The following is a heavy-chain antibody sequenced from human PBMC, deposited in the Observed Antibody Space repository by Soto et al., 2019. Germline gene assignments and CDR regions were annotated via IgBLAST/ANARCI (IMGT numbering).Heavy chain of an antibody. V-gene: IGHV3-11*01. CDR3: AREGLPEYYYYMDV. J-gene: IGHJ6*03. CDR2: ISSSGSTI. Sequence: GGSLRLSCAASGFTFSDYYMSWIRQAPGKGLEWVSYISSSGSTIYYADSVKGRFTISRDNAKNSLYLQMNSLRAEDTAVYYCAREGLPEYYYYMDVWGKGTTVTVSS. CDR1: GFTFSDYY.